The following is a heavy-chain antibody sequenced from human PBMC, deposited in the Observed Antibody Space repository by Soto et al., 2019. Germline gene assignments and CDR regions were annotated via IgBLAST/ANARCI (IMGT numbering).Heavy chain of an antibody. CDR1: GFTLDDYA. Sequence: GGSLRLSCAASGFTLDDYAMPWVRQAPGKGLEWGPGISWNSDSIGYAESVKGRFTISRENANNSLYLQMSRLRAEDTAFYYGAKAILHLGDSSGLDYWGQGTLVTVSS. J-gene: IGHJ4*02. CDR2: ISWNSDSI. V-gene: IGHV3-9*01. D-gene: IGHD5-18*01. CDR3: AKAILHLGDSSGLDY.